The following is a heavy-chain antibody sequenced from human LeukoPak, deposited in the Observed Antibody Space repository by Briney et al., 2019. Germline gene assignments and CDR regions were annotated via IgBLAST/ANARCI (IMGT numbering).Heavy chain of an antibody. CDR3: AKEWNYYGSGSYSDY. Sequence: PSETLSLTCAVYGGSFSGYYWSWVRQAPGKGLEWVSAISGSGGSTYYADSVKGRFTISRDNSKNTLYLQMNSLRAEDTAVYYCAKEWNYYGSGSYSDYWGQGTLVTVSS. J-gene: IGHJ4*02. V-gene: IGHV3-23*01. CDR2: ISGSGGST. CDR1: GGSFSGYY. D-gene: IGHD3-10*01.